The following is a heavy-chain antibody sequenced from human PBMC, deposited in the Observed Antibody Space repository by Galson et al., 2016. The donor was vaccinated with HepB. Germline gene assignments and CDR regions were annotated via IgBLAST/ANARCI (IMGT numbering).Heavy chain of an antibody. D-gene: IGHD3-22*01. CDR1: GGSISSGGYY. Sequence: TLSLTCTVSGGSISSGGYYWSWIRQHPGKGLEWIGFIHYSGSADYNPSLKSRVTISVDTSKNQFSLNLNSVTAADTAVYYCARENGYSSVYAFDIWGQGTMVTVSS. V-gene: IGHV4-31*03. CDR3: ARENGYSSVYAFDI. J-gene: IGHJ3*02. CDR2: IHYSGSA.